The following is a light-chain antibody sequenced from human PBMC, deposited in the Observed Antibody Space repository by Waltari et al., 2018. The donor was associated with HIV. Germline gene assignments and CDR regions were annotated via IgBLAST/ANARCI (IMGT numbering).Light chain of an antibody. CDR1: ESLLRDNGHNY. V-gene: IGKV2-28*01. CDR3: MQAHQIPIT. J-gene: IGKJ3*01. CDR2: LGS. Sequence: EIVMTQSPLSLAVTPGEPASISCRSSESLLRDNGHNYLDWFLQKPGQSPQLLIYLGSMRASGVPDRFRGSGSGTDFTLRISKVESEDVGTYYCMQAHQIPITCGPGTKLHIK.